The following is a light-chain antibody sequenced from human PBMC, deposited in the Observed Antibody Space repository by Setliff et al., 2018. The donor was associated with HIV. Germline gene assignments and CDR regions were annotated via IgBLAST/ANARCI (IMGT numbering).Light chain of an antibody. CDR3: CSYAGSTLYV. J-gene: IGLJ1*01. Sequence: QSVLTQPASVSGSPGQSITISCTGTSSDVGTYNFVSWYQQHPGKAPKLMIYEGSKRPSGVSNRFFGSKSGYTASLTISGLQAEDEAEYYCCSYAGSTLYVFGTGTKVTVL. V-gene: IGLV2-23*01. CDR1: SSDVGTYNF. CDR2: EGS.